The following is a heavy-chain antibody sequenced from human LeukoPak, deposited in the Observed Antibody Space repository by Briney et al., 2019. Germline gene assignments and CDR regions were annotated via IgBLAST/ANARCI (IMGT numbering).Heavy chain of an antibody. CDR1: GGTFSSYA. Sequence: SVKVSCKASGGTFSSYAISWVRQAPGQGLEWMGGIIPIFGTANYAQKFQGRVTITADESTSTAYMELSSLRSEDTAVYYCARDRLSGVVMPDDYWGQGTLVTVSS. J-gene: IGHJ4*02. D-gene: IGHD3-3*01. CDR3: ARDRLSGVVMPDDY. CDR2: IIPIFGTA. V-gene: IGHV1-69*01.